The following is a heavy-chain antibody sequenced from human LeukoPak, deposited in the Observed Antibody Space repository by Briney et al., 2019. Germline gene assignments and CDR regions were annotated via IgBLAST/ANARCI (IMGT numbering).Heavy chain of an antibody. V-gene: IGHV4-59*08. CDR2: IYYSGST. J-gene: IGHJ3*02. CDR1: VGSISIYY. CDR3: ARHTQATGDAFDI. Sequence: SGTLSLTCAVSVGSISIYYWSCIRQPPGKGLEWGGYIYYSGSTNYNPSLKSRVTTSVQTSKNQFSLKLSSVTAADTAVYYCARHTQATGDAFDIWGQGTMVTVSS.